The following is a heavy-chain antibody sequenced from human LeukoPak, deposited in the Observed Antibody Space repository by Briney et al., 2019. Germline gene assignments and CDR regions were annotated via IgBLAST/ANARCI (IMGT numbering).Heavy chain of an antibody. J-gene: IGHJ6*04. CDR1: GFTFSRYG. CDR3: AKGRDDMDV. CDR2: TSYDGSDK. Sequence: GGSLRLSCAASGFTFSRYGMHWVRQAPGKGLEWVAATSYDGSDKYYADSVKGRFTISRDNSKNTLFLQMNSLRDDDTAVYYCAKGRDDMDVWGKATTVTVSS. V-gene: IGHV3-30*18.